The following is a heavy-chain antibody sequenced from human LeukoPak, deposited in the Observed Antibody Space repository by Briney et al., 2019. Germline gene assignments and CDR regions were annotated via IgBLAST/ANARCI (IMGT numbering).Heavy chain of an antibody. J-gene: IGHJ5*02. D-gene: IGHD6-13*01. CDR1: GFIFSSYA. Sequence: GGSLRLSCVASGFIFSSYAMTWVRQAPGKGLEWVSVIGSGDTYYADSVKGRFSISRDNAKNTLYLQMNSLRAEDTAVYYCARGGYREQLGSWGQGTLVTVSS. V-gene: IGHV3-23*01. CDR2: IGSGDT. CDR3: ARGGYREQLGS.